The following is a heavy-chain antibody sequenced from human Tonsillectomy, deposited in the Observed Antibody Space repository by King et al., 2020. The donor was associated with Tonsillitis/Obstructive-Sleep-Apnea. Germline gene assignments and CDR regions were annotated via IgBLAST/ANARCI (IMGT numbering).Heavy chain of an antibody. D-gene: IGHD3-10*01. CDR1: GFTVSSNY. V-gene: IGHV3-53*01. CDR2: IYTGGIT. J-gene: IGHJ4*02. CDR3: ARGGVIIAMSPFHY. Sequence: VQLVESGGGLIQPGGSLRLSCAASGFTVSSNYMSWVRQAPGKGLEWVSLIYTGGITYYADSVKGRFTISRDNSKNTLYLQMNSLRAEDTAVYYCARGGVIIAMSPFHYLGQGTLVTVSS.